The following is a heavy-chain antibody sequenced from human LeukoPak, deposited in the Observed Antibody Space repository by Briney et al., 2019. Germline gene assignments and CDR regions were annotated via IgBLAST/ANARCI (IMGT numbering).Heavy chain of an antibody. J-gene: IGHJ6*02. CDR3: ARHYGSGSWTESYYGMDV. CDR2: IIPIFGTA. V-gene: IGHV1-69*13. D-gene: IGHD3-10*01. CDR1: GYTFTSYY. Sequence: SVKVSCKASGYTFTSYYMHWVRRAPGQGLEWMGGIIPIFGTANYAQKFQGRVTITADESTSTAYMELSSLRSEDTAVYYCARHYGSGSWTESYYGMDVWGQGTTVTVSS.